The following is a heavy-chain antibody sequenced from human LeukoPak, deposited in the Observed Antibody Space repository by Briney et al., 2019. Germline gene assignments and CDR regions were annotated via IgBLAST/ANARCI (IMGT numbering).Heavy chain of an antibody. V-gene: IGHV3-11*01. J-gene: IGHJ1*01. CDR3: AKVAAALEHEYFQH. Sequence: SGGSLRLSCAASGFTFSDYYMSWIRQAPGKGLEWVSYISSSGSTIYYADSVKGRFTISRDNAKNSLYLQMNSLRAEDTAVYYCAKVAAALEHEYFQHWGQGTLVTVSS. CDR1: GFTFSDYY. CDR2: ISSSGSTI. D-gene: IGHD6-13*01.